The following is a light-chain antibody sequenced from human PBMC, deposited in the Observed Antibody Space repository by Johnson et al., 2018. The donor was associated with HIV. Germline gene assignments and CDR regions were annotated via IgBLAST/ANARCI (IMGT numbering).Light chain of an antibody. CDR2: DND. J-gene: IGLJ1*01. V-gene: IGLV1-51*01. CDR1: SSNIANNY. CDR3: ETWDSSLSGYYV. Sequence: QSVLTQPPSFSAAPGQNITISCSGASSNIANNYISWYQHLPGTAPKIVIYDNDKRPLGIPDRFSGSKSGTSATLGITGLQTGDEADYYCETWDSSLSGYYVFGTGTKLTVL.